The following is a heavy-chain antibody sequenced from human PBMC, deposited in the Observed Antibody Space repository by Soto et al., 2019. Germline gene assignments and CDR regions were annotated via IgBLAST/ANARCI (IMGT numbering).Heavy chain of an antibody. CDR3: ARAAIHGSSWYFWFDP. CDR2: IIPMFGTT. D-gene: IGHD6-13*01. J-gene: IGHJ5*02. CDR1: GVPFSRHA. Sequence: SVKVYFKAYGVPFSRHAINLVRQAPGQGLEWMGGIIPMFGTTNYSQKFKGRVTISADESTSTAYMELSSLRSEDAAVYYCARAAIHGSSWYFWFDPWGQGTLVTVSS. V-gene: IGHV1-69*13.